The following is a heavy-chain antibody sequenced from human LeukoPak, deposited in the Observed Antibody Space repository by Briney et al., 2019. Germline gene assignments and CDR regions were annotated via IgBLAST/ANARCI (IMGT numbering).Heavy chain of an antibody. CDR3: ARDRGVPAAFGY. Sequence: LRLSCAASGFTFSSYAMHWVRQPPGKGLEWIGYIYHSGSTYYNPSLKSRVTISVDRSKNQYSLKLSSVTAADTAVYYCARDRGVPAAFGYWGQGTLVTVSS. J-gene: IGHJ4*02. CDR2: IYHSGST. V-gene: IGHV4-30-2*01. CDR1: GFTFSSYAM. D-gene: IGHD2-2*01.